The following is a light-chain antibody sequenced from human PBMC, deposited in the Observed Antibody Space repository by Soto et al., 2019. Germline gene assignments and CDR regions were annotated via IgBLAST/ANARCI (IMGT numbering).Light chain of an antibody. V-gene: IGKV1-39*01. CDR3: QQSFRSPIT. J-gene: IGKJ5*01. CDR2: VAF. Sequence: DIQMTQSPSSRSASVGDGVTITCQASQDISNYLNWYQQKPGKAPKLLIYVAFTLESGVPSRFSGSGSGTEFTLTIRSLQPEDFATYYCQQSFRSPITCGQGTRREIK. CDR1: QDISNY.